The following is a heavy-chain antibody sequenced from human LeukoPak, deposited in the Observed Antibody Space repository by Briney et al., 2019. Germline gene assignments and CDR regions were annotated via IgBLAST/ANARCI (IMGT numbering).Heavy chain of an antibody. CDR1: GGSISSYY. V-gene: IGHV4-59*12. J-gene: IGHJ5*02. CDR3: ARFNDDGGGWFGELLYNWFDP. CDR2: IYYSGST. D-gene: IGHD3-10*01. Sequence: SETLSLTCTVSGGSISSYYWSWIRQPPGKGLEWIGYIYYSGSTNYNPSLKSRVTISVDTSKNQFSLKLSSVTAADTAVYYCARFNDDGGGWFGELLYNWFDPWGQGTLVTVSS.